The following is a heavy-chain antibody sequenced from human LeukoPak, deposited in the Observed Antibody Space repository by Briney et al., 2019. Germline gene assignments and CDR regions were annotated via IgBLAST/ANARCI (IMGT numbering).Heavy chain of an antibody. D-gene: IGHD3-10*01. V-gene: IGHV4-34*01. CDR2: INHSGST. CDR1: GGSFSGYY. J-gene: IGHJ4*02. Sequence: SETLSLTCAVYGGSFSGYYWSWIRQPPGKGLEWIGEINHSGSTSYNPSLKSRVTISVDTSKNQFSLKQSSVTAADTAVYYCARGTHYYGSGSYYGRGYYFDYWGQGTLVTVSS. CDR3: ARGTHYYGSGSYYGRGYYFDY.